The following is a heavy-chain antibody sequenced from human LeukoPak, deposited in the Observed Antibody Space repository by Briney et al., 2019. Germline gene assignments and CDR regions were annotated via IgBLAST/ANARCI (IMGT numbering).Heavy chain of an antibody. CDR3: ARDPRNVGLAP. J-gene: IGHJ5*02. Sequence: GGSLRLSCAASGFSFNNAWMYWVRQAPGKGLMYISRNNGDGSTTNYADVVKGRFTMSRDNVKNTLYLQMNSLRVEDTAVYYCARDPRNVGLAPWGQGTLVTVSS. D-gene: IGHD2-15*01. CDR1: GFSFNNAW. CDR2: NNGDGSTT. V-gene: IGHV3-74*01.